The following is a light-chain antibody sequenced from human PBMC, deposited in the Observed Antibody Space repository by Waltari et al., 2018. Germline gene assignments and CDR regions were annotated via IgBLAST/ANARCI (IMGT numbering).Light chain of an antibody. V-gene: IGLV1-51*01. CDR1: SSNIGSNY. J-gene: IGLJ1*01. Sequence: QSVLTQPPSVSAAPGQKVTISCSGRSSNIGSNYVSWYQQVPGTAPQLLIYYHDKRGRGSPVRFSGSRSGTSATLGISGVQTGDEADYYCATWDSDLSTEDVFGTGTKVTVL. CDR3: ATWDSDLSTEDV. CDR2: YHD.